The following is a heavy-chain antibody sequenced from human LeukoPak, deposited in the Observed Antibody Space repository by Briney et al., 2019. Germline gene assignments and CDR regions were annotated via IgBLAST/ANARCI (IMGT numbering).Heavy chain of an antibody. Sequence: ASVKVSCEASGYSFTSNVISWVRQAPGQGLEWMGGIIPIFGTANYAQKFQGRVTITADESTSTAYMELSSLRSEDTAVYYCARASSGWLRYYYYYMDVWGKGTTVTISS. D-gene: IGHD5-24*01. V-gene: IGHV1-69*01. J-gene: IGHJ6*03. CDR3: ARASSGWLRYYYYYMDV. CDR2: IIPIFGTA. CDR1: GYSFTSNV.